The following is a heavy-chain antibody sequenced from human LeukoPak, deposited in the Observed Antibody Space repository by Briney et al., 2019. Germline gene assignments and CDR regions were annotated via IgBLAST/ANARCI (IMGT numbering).Heavy chain of an antibody. J-gene: IGHJ6*04. D-gene: IGHD5-18*01. CDR3: AKDLRGYSYGLYYYGMDV. CDR1: GFTFSSYG. Sequence: PGGSLRLSCAASGFTFSSYGMHWVRQAPGKGLEWVAVISYDGGNKYYADSVKGRFTISRDNSKNTLYLQMNSLRAEDTAVYYCAKDLRGYSYGLYYYGMDVWGKGTTVTVSS. V-gene: IGHV3-30*18. CDR2: ISYDGGNK.